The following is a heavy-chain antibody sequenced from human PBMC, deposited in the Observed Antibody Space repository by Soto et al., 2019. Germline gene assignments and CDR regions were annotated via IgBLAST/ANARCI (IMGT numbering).Heavy chain of an antibody. CDR1: GYTFTSYA. D-gene: IGHD2-15*01. V-gene: IGHV1-3*01. CDR2: INAGNGNT. J-gene: IGHJ4*02. CDR3: ATDSLLIVATRSDY. Sequence: ASVKVSCKASGYTFTSYAMHWVRQAPGQRLEWMGWINAGNGNTKYSQKFQGRVTITRDTSASTAYMELSSLRSEDTAVYYCATDSLLIVATRSDYWGQGTLVTVSS.